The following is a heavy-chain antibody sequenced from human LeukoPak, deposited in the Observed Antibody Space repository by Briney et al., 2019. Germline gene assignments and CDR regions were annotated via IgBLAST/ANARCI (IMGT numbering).Heavy chain of an antibody. J-gene: IGHJ4*02. D-gene: IGHD4-17*01. V-gene: IGHV4-59*01. CDR3: ARGGDYGDLRYFDY. CDR2: IYYRGST. CDR1: GGSINNYY. Sequence: SETLSLTCTVSGGSINNYYWSWIRQPPGKGLEWTGYIYYRGSTNYNPSLKSRVTFSVDTSKNQFSLKLNSVTAADTAVYYCARGGDYGDLRYFDYWGQGALVTVSS.